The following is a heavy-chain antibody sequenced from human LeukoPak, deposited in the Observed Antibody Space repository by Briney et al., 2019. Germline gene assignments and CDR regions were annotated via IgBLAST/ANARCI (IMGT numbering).Heavy chain of an antibody. J-gene: IGHJ5*02. CDR1: GGSISSGGYS. Sequence: SETLSLTCAVSGGSISSGGYSWSWIRQPPGKGLEWIGYIYYSGSTHYNPSLKSRVTISVDTSKNHFSLKVRSVTAADTAVYYCASMELGDWLLFDPWGQGILVTVSS. CDR3: ASMELGDWLLFDP. V-gene: IGHV4-30-2*05. D-gene: IGHD3/OR15-3a*01. CDR2: IYYSGST.